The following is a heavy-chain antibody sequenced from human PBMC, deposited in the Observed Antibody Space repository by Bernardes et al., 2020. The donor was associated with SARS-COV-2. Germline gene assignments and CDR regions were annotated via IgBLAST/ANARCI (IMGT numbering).Heavy chain of an antibody. D-gene: IGHD4-4*01. CDR1: GGSISSRSYY. CDR2: IYYSGST. J-gene: IGHJ3*02. Sequence: SETLSLTCTVSGGSISSRSYYWGWIRQPPGKGLEWIGSIYYSGSTYYNPSLKSRVTISVDTSKSQFSLNLSSVTAADTAVYFCVRQGTTVTTSRPIHPFDIWGQGTMVTVSS. CDR3: VRQGTTVTTSRPIHPFDI. V-gene: IGHV4-39*01.